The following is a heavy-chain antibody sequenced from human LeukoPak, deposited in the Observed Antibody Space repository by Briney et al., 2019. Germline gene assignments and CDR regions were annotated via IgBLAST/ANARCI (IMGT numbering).Heavy chain of an antibody. D-gene: IGHD3-22*01. CDR2: ISSSSSYI. CDR1: GFTFSSYS. Sequence: GGSLRLSCAASGFTFSSYSMNWVRQAPGKGLEWVSSISSSSSYIYYADSVKGRFTISRDNAKNSLYLQMNSLRAEDTAVYYCASGTYYYDSSGYYQFYFDYRGQGTLVTVSS. CDR3: ASGTYYYDSSGYYQFYFDY. V-gene: IGHV3-21*01. J-gene: IGHJ4*02.